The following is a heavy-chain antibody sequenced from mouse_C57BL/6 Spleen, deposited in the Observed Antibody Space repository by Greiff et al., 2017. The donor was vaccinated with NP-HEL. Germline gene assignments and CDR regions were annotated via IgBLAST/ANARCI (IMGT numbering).Heavy chain of an antibody. D-gene: IGHD1-1*01. J-gene: IGHJ4*01. CDR1: GFSLTSYG. V-gene: IGHV2-5*01. Sequence: QVQLKESGPGLVQPSQSLSITCTVSGFSLTSYGVHCVRQSPGKGLEWLGVIWRGGSTDYNAAFMSRLSITKDNSKSQVFFKMNSLQADDTAIYYCAKTYGLSYAMDYWGQGTSVTVSS. CDR2: IWRGGST. CDR3: AKTYGLSYAMDY.